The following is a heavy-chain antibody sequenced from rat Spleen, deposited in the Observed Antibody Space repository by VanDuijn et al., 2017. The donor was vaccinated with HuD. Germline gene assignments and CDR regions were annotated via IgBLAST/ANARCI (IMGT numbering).Heavy chain of an antibody. V-gene: IGHV5-17*01. J-gene: IGHJ2*01. Sequence: EVQLVESGGGLVQPGRSLKLSCAASGFTFSDYAMAWVRQAPKKGLEWVATIIYDGSSTYYRDSVKGRFTISRDNAKSTLYLQMDSLRSEDTATYYCARQRDYGYLDYWGQGVMVTVSS. CDR1: GFTFSDYA. CDR2: IIYDGSST. CDR3: ARQRDYGYLDY. D-gene: IGHD1-7*01.